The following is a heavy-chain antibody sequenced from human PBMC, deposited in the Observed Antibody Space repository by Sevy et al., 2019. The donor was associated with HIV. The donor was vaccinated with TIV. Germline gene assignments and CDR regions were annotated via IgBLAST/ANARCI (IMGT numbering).Heavy chain of an antibody. CDR2: ISGSGGSGDKT. Sequence: GESLKISCAASGFTFSSYAMNWVRQAPGKGLEWVSGISGSGGSGDKTNYADSVKGRFTISRDDSKNSLYLQLNSRRAEDTAIYYCARKYDSSGYFDYWGQGTLVTVSS. CDR3: ARKYDSSGYFDY. CDR1: GFTFSSYA. J-gene: IGHJ4*02. D-gene: IGHD3-22*01. V-gene: IGHV3-23*01.